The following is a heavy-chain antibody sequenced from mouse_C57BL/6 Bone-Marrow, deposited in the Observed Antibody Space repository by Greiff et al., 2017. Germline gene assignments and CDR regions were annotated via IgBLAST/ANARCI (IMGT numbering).Heavy chain of an antibody. J-gene: IGHJ4*01. CDR1: GYTFTDYN. V-gene: IGHV1-18*01. Sequence: EVQLQQSGPELVKPGASVKIPCMASGYTFTDYNMDWVKQSHGKSLEWIGDINPNNGGTIYNQKFKGKATLTVDTSSSTAYMELRSLTSEDTAVYYCARYYYGSRGYAMDYWGQGTSVTVSS. CDR3: ARYYYGSRGYAMDY. CDR2: INPNNGGT. D-gene: IGHD1-1*01.